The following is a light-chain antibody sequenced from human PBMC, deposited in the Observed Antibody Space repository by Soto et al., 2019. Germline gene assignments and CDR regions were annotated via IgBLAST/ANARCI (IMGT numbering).Light chain of an antibody. CDR2: HDD. CDR1: RSNIGNNA. Sequence: QSVLTQPPSVSDAPRQRVTISCSGSRSNIGNNAVNWFQQFPGKAPKLLVYHDDLLPSGVSDRFSGSKSGTSASLAISGLQSEDEADYYCAAWDDSLNGVVFGGGTQLTVL. CDR3: AAWDDSLNGVV. V-gene: IGLV1-36*01. J-gene: IGLJ2*01.